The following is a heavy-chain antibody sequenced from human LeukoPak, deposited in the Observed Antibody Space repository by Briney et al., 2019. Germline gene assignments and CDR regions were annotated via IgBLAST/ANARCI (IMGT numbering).Heavy chain of an antibody. V-gene: IGHV3-66*01. J-gene: IGHJ1*01. CDR1: GFTVSSNY. D-gene: IGHD3-10*01. CDR2: IYSGGST. Sequence: PGGSLRLSCAASGFTVSSNYMSWVRQAPGKGLEWVSVIYSGGSTYYADSVKGRFTISRDNSKNTLYLQMNSLRAEDTAVYYCARDYGSGSYYNEYFQHWGQGTLVTVSS. CDR3: ARDYGSGSYYNEYFQH.